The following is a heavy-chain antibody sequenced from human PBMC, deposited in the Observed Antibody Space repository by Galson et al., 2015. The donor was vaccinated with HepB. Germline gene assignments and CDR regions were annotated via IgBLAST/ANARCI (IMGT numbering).Heavy chain of an antibody. CDR2: IWYDGSNK. D-gene: IGHD3-10*01. Sequence: SLRLSCAASGFTFSSYGMHWVRQAPGKGLEWVAVIWYDGSNKYYADSVKGRFTIPRDNSKNTLYLQMNSLKTEDTAVYYCTTRITMVRGVILDVWGQGTTVTVSS. CDR3: TTRITMVRGVILDV. CDR1: GFTFSSYG. V-gene: IGHV3-33*01. J-gene: IGHJ6*02.